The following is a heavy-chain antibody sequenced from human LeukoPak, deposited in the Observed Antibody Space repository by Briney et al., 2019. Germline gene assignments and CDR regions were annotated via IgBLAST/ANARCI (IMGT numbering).Heavy chain of an antibody. Sequence: PSETLSLTCTVSGGSISSYYWSWIRQPAGKGLEWIGRIYTSGSTNYNPSLKSRVTMSVDTSKNQFSLKLSSVTAADTAVYYCARDEVVYGSSTSCPSWWFDPWGQGTLVTVSS. D-gene: IGHD2-2*01. J-gene: IGHJ5*02. CDR2: IYTSGST. CDR3: ARDEVVYGSSTSCPSWWFDP. V-gene: IGHV4-4*07. CDR1: GGSISSYY.